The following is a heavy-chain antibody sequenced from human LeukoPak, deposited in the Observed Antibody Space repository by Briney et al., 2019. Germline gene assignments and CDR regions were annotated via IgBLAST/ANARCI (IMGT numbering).Heavy chain of an antibody. CDR1: GFTFSSYG. Sequence: PGGSLRLSCTASGFTFSSYGMNWVRQAPGKGLEWVSYISSSGSTIYYADSVKGRFTISRDNAKNSLYLQMNSLRAEDTAIYYCARERHDAFDIWGQGTMVTVSS. CDR3: ARERHDAFDI. V-gene: IGHV3-48*03. J-gene: IGHJ3*02. CDR2: ISSSGSTI.